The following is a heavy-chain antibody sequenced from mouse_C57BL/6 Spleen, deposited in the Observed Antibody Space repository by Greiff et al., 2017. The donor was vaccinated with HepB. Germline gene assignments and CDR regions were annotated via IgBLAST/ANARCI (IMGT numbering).Heavy chain of an antibody. CDR3: ADGGGLRQEVADY. CDR2: IHPNSGST. V-gene: IGHV1-64*01. D-gene: IGHD2-4*01. Sequence: QVQLQQPGAELVKPGASVKLSCKASGYTFTSYWMHWVKQRPGQGLEWIGMIHPNSGSTNYNEKFKSKATLTVDKSSSTAYMQLSSLTSEDSAVYYCADGGGLRQEVADYWGQGTSVTVSS. J-gene: IGHJ4*01. CDR1: GYTFTSYW.